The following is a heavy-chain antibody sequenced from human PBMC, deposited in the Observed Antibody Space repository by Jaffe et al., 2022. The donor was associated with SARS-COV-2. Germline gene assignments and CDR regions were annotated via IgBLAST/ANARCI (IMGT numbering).Heavy chain of an antibody. CDR2: IYYSGST. D-gene: IGHD6-19*01. V-gene: IGHV4-59*08. Sequence: QVQLQESGPGLVKPSETLSLTCTVSGGSISSYYWSWIRQPPGKGLEWIGYIYYSGSTNYNPSLKSRVTISVDTSKNQFSLKLSSVTAADTAVYYCARQDRVAGNFDYWGQGTLVTVSS. CDR1: GGSISSYY. J-gene: IGHJ4*02. CDR3: ARQDRVAGNFDY.